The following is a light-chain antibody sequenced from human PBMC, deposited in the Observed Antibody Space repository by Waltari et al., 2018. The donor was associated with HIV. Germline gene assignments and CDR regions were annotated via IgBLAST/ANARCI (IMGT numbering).Light chain of an antibody. CDR3: SSFSSGNSLEV. CDR2: EVN. V-gene: IGLV2-14*01. Sequence: GQTVTISCSGTSSDVGGFNYVSWYQQHPGKAPKLMIYEVNNRPSRISSRFSGSKSGNTAYLTISGLQAEDEADYYCSSFSSGNSLEVFGTGTKVTFL. J-gene: IGLJ1*01. CDR1: SSDVGGFNY.